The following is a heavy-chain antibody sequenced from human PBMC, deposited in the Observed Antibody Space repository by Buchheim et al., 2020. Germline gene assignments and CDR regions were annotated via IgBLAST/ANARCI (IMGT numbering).Heavy chain of an antibody. CDR1: GGSISSSSYY. CDR2: IYYSGST. D-gene: IGHD3-22*01. V-gene: IGHV4-39*07. Sequence: QLQLQESGPGLVKPSETLSLTCTVSGGSISSSSYYWGWIRQPPGKGLEWIGSIYYSGSTYYNPSLKSRVTISVEPSKNQFPLKLSSVTAADTAVYYCATLNYDSSGYMDYWGQGTL. CDR3: ATLNYDSSGYMDY. J-gene: IGHJ4*02.